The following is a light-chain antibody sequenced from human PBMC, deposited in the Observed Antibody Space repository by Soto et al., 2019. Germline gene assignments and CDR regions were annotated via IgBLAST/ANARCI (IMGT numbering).Light chain of an antibody. V-gene: IGLV2-14*03. J-gene: IGLJ2*01. CDR3: SSYTSDAIHEV. CDR1: SSDVGLFDY. CDR2: DVN. Sequence: QSALTQPASVSGSLGQSITISCSGTSSDVGLFDYVSWYQQHPGKVPKLMIYDVNDRPSGVSDRFSGSKSGNTASLTISGLQAEDEADYFCSSYTSDAIHEVFGGGTKVTVL.